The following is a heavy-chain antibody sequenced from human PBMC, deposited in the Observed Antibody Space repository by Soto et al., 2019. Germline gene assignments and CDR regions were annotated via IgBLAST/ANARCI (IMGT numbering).Heavy chain of an antibody. CDR2: ISQDGSQG. D-gene: IGHD2-15*01. CDR1: GFAFSTYW. V-gene: IGHV3-7*01. J-gene: IGHJ4*02. CDR3: ATDRRSSGPFDY. Sequence: GGSLRLSCAASGFAFSTYWMSRVRQAPGKGLEWVAIISQDGSQGTYLDSVRGRFIIARDNANSSLFLEMNSLRADDTAIYYCATDRRSSGPFDYWGQGTLVTVSS.